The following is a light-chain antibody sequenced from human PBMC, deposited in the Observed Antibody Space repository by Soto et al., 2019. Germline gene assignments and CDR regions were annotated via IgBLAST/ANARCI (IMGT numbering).Light chain of an antibody. J-gene: IGKJ2*01. V-gene: IGKV3-20*01. CDR3: QQYGSTPPFT. Sequence: EIVLTQSPGTLSLFPGERATLSCRASQSVPSXQLGWYQQRLGRPPSLLIYAASRRATGVPDRFSGSGSETDFTLTINRLEPEDSAVYYXQQYGSTPPFTFGQGTKLEI. CDR1: QSVPSXQ. CDR2: AAS.